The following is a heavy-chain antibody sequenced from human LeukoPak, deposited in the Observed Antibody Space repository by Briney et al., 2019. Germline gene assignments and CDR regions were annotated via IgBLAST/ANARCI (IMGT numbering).Heavy chain of an antibody. J-gene: IGHJ4*02. Sequence: GGSLRLSCAASGFTFSSYWMSWVRQAPGKGLEWVANIKHDGSVQYCVDSVKGRFTISRDNAKNSLYLQMNSLRAEDTAVYYCASAHDYGDYFDYWGQGTLVTVSS. V-gene: IGHV3-7*01. D-gene: IGHD4-17*01. CDR3: ASAHDYGDYFDY. CDR1: GFTFSSYW. CDR2: IKHDGSVQ.